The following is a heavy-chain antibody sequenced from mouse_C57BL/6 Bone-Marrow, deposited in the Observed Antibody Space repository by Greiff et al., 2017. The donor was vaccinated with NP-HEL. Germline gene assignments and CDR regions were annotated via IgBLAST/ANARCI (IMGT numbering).Heavy chain of an antibody. Sequence: EVKLMESGGDLVKPGGSLKLSCAASGFTFSSYGMSWVRQTPDKRLEWVATISSGGSYTYYPDSVKGRFTISRDTAKNTLYLQMSSLKSEDTAMYYCARRRYGNYWFAYWGQGTLVTVSA. CDR1: GFTFSSYG. D-gene: IGHD2-10*02. V-gene: IGHV5-6*02. J-gene: IGHJ3*01. CDR3: ARRRYGNYWFAY. CDR2: ISSGGSYT.